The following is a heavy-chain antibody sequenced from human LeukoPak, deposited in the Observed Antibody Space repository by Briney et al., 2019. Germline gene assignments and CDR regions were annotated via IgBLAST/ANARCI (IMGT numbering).Heavy chain of an antibody. CDR1: GYSFTSYW. Sequence: GESLKISCKGSGYSFTSYWIGWVRQMPGKGLEWMGIIYPGDSDTRYSPSFQGQVTISADKSISTAYLQWSSLKASDTAMYYCARPNPYDSSGYYYFDYWDQGTLVTVSS. CDR3: ARPNPYDSSGYYYFDY. V-gene: IGHV5-51*01. D-gene: IGHD3-22*01. J-gene: IGHJ4*02. CDR2: IYPGDSDT.